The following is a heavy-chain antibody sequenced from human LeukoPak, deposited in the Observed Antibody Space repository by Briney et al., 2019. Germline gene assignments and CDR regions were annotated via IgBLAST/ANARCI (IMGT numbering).Heavy chain of an antibody. V-gene: IGHV4-31*03. Sequence: SETLSLTCTVSGGSISSGGYSWNWIRQHPGKGLEWIGYIYNSGRTHTKPSLKSRVTISVDTSKKQLPLKLRYVTAADTAVYYCARGAKMATRGFDYWGQGTRVTVSS. D-gene: IGHD5-12*01. CDR1: GGSISSGGYS. J-gene: IGHJ4*02. CDR3: ARGAKMATRGFDY. CDR2: IYNSGRT.